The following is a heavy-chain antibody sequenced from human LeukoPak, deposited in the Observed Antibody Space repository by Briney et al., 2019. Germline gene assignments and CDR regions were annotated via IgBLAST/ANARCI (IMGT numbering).Heavy chain of an antibody. D-gene: IGHD1-26*01. CDR3: ARDEFSGSYYFDY. Sequence: GASVKVSCKASGYTFTNYGISWVRQAPGQGLEWMGWISAYNGNTNFAQKLQGRVTMTTDTSTSTVYMELSSLRSEDTAVYYCARDEFSGSYYFDYWGQGTLVTVSS. CDR2: ISAYNGNT. V-gene: IGHV1-18*01. J-gene: IGHJ4*02. CDR1: GYTFTNYG.